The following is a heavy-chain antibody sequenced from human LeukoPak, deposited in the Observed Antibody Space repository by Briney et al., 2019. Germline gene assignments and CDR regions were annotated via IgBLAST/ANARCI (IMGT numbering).Heavy chain of an antibody. CDR2: IYYSGST. Sequence: SETLSLTCAVSGGSISSYYSSWIRQPPGEGLEWLGYIYYSGSTNYNPSLKSRVTISVDTSKNQFSLKLSSVTAADTAVYYCARTYAGKYNWKGGYFDYWGQGIMVAVSS. J-gene: IGHJ4*02. V-gene: IGHV4-59*01. D-gene: IGHD1-1*01. CDR3: ARTYAGKYNWKGGYFDY. CDR1: GGSISSYY.